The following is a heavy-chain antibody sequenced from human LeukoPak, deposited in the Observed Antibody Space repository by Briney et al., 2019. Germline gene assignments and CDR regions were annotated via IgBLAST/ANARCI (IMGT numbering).Heavy chain of an antibody. Sequence: GGSLRLSCAASGFTFSSYAMHWVRQAPGKGLEWVAVISYDGSNKYYADSVKGRFTISRDNSKNTLYLQMNSLRAEDTAVYYCARGLRAVADYWGQGTLVTVSS. CDR2: ISYDGSNK. V-gene: IGHV3-30-3*01. CDR1: GFTFSSYA. J-gene: IGHJ4*02. CDR3: ARGLRAVADY. D-gene: IGHD6-19*01.